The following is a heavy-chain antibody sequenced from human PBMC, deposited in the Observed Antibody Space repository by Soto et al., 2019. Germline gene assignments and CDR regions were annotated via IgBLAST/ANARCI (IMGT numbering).Heavy chain of an antibody. CDR2: IIPIFSSR. D-gene: IGHD3-16*01. Sequence: QVQLVQSGAEVKKPGSSVKVSCKTSRDTFNKYAFNWVRQAPGQGLEWMGWIIPIFSSRNYAEKFQGRVTITEDDSTSTAYMGLRSLRFEDTAVYYCARGETYLGVWGQGTTVTVSS. CDR3: ARGETYLGV. V-gene: IGHV1-69*01. CDR1: RDTFNKYA. J-gene: IGHJ6*02.